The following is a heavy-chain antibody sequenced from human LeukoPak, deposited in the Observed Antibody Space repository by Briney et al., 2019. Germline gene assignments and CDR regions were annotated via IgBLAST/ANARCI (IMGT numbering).Heavy chain of an antibody. Sequence: PGGSLRLSCAASGFTFSDYNMNWVRQTPGRGLEWVSSISPSGRSISYADSVRGRFSISRDNAKNSLYLEMSGLRAEDTALYYCARDMSGRNTAMITSFDYWGRGTLVTVSS. V-gene: IGHV3-21*06. D-gene: IGHD5-18*01. J-gene: IGHJ4*02. CDR1: GFTFSDYN. CDR2: ISPSGRSI. CDR3: ARDMSGRNTAMITSFDY.